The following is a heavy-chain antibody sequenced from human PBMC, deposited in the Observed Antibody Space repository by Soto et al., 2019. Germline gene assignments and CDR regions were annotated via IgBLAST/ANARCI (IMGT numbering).Heavy chain of an antibody. CDR2: INYSGTT. D-gene: IGHD2-2*01. Sequence: PSETLSLTCTVSGGSFSSGDYYWSWFRQPPGKGLEWIGYINYSGTTYYNPSLKSRVIISVDLSKNQFSLKLRSATAADTAVYYCAREHIVVVPTAMQGGFYYYGMDVWGQGTTVTVSS. CDR1: GGSFSSGDYY. CDR3: AREHIVVVPTAMQGGFYYYGMDV. J-gene: IGHJ6*02. V-gene: IGHV4-30-4*01.